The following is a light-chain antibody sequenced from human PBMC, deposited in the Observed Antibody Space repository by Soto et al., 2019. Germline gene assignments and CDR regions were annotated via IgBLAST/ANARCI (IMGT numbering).Light chain of an antibody. CDR2: DVT. Sequence: QSALTQPASVSGSPGQSSTISCTGTSSDVGGYNYVSWYQQEPGKAPKLMIYDVTYRPSGVSNRFSGSKSDNTASLTISGLQAEDEADYYCSSYTGSTSYVFGNGTKVTVL. J-gene: IGLJ1*01. V-gene: IGLV2-14*01. CDR3: SSYTGSTSYV. CDR1: SSDVGGYNY.